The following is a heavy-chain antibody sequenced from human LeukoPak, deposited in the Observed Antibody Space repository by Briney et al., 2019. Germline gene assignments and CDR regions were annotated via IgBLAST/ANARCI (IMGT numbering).Heavy chain of an antibody. J-gene: IGHJ3*02. V-gene: IGHV1-46*03. CDR1: GYTFTSYY. CDR2: INPSGGST. D-gene: IGHD3-9*01. Sequence: ASVKISCKASGYTFTSYYMHWVRQAPGQGLEWMGIINPSGGSTSYAQKFQGRVTMTRDTSTSTVYMELSSLRSEDTAVYYCAREGPSYYDNLTGRPDAFDIWGQGTMVTVSS. CDR3: AREGPSYYDNLTGRPDAFDI.